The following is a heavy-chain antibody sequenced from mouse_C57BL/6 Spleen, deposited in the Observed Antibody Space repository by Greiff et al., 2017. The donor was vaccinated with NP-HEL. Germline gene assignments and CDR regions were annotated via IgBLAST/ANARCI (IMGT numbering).Heavy chain of an antibody. CDR3: ARDTTGLMDY. Sequence: VQLKESGGGLVKPGGSLKLSCAASGFTFSDYGMHWVRQAPEKGLEWVAYISSGSSTIYYADTVKGRFTISRDNAKNTLFLQMTSLRSEDTAMYYCARDTTGLMDYWGQGTSVTVSS. CDR1: GFTFSDYG. V-gene: IGHV5-17*01. J-gene: IGHJ4*01. CDR2: ISSGSSTI. D-gene: IGHD1-1*01.